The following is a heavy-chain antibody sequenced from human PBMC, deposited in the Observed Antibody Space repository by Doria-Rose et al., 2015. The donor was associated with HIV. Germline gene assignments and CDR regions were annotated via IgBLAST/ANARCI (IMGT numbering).Heavy chain of an antibody. V-gene: IGHV2-26*01. CDR1: GVSLSSPGMG. CDR3: ARIKSSRWYHKYYFDF. CDR2: IFSDDER. Sequence: QITLKESGPVLVKPTETLTLTCTVFGVSLSSPGMGVSWIRQPPGKALEWLANIFSDDERSYKTSLKSRLTISSDTSKIQVVLTMTDMDPVDTATYYCARIKSSRWYHKYYFDFWGQGTLVIVSA. D-gene: IGHD6-13*01. J-gene: IGHJ4*02.